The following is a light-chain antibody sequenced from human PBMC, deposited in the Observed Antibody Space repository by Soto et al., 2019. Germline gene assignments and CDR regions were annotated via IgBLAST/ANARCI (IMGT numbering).Light chain of an antibody. Sequence: QSVLTQPASVSGSPGQSITISCTGTSSDVGGYNYVSWSQQHPGKAPKLIIYDDDKRPSGIPDRFSGSKSGTSATLGITGFQTGDEADYYCGSWDSSLSAYVFGTGTKLTVL. V-gene: IGLV1-51*01. CDR2: DDD. CDR1: SSDVGGYNY. CDR3: GSWDSSLSAYV. J-gene: IGLJ1*01.